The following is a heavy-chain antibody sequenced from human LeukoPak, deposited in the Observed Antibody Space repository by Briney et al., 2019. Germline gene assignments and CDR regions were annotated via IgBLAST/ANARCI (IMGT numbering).Heavy chain of an antibody. CDR3: AGSATYYYDSSGYYYPHDAFDI. V-gene: IGHV4-39*01. D-gene: IGHD3-22*01. CDR1: GGSISSSSYY. Sequence: SETLSLTCTVSGGSISSSSYYWGWIRQPPGKGLEWIGSIYYSGSTYYNPSLKSRVTISVDTSKNQFSLKLSSVTAADTAVYYCAGSATYYYDSSGYYYPHDAFDIWGQGTMVTVSS. CDR2: IYYSGST. J-gene: IGHJ3*02.